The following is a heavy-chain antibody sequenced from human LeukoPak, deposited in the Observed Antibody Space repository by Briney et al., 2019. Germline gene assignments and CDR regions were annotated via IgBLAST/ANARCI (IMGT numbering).Heavy chain of an antibody. CDR2: IYSGGST. CDR1: GFTVSSNY. Sequence: GGSLRLSCAASGFTVSSNYMSWVRQAPGKGLEWVSVIYSGGSTYYADSVKGRFTISRDNSKNTLYLQMNSLRAEDTAVYYCARETVVVPAATSPVFDYYYYYYMDVWGKGTTVTVSS. D-gene: IGHD2-2*01. J-gene: IGHJ6*03. CDR3: ARETVVVPAATSPVFDYYYYYYMDV. V-gene: IGHV3-53*01.